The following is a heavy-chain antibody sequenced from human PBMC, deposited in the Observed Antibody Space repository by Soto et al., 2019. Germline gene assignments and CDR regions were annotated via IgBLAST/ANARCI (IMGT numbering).Heavy chain of an antibody. J-gene: IGHJ3*02. CDR1: GYTFTSYA. CDR3: ARSSLGWLVNRAFDI. D-gene: IGHD5-18*01. CDR2: INAGNGDT. V-gene: IGHV1-3*01. Sequence: ASVKVSCKASGYTFTSYAMHWVRQAPGQRLEWMGWINAGNGDTKYSQKFQGRVTITRDTSASTAYMELSSLRSEDTAVYYCARSSLGWLVNRAFDIWGQGTMVT.